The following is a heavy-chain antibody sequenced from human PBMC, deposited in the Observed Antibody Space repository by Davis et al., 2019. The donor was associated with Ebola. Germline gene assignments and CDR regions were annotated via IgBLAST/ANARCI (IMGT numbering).Heavy chain of an antibody. CDR2: ISAYNGNT. CDR3: AREAAAEFFDY. J-gene: IGHJ4*02. CDR1: GYTFTSYG. Sequence: AASVKVSCKASGYTFTSYGISWVRQAPGQGLEWMGWISAYNGNTNYAQKLQGRVAMTTDTSTSTAYMELRSLRSDDTAVYYCAREAAAEFFDYWGQGTLVTVSS. V-gene: IGHV1-18*01. D-gene: IGHD6-13*01.